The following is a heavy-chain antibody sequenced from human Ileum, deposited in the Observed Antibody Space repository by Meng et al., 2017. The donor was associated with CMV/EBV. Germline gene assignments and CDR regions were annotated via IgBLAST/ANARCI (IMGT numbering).Heavy chain of an antibody. Sequence: QRSGPGRMSLSEPLSLTCTVSGGSMNNSYWSWVRQPGGKGLEWIGRIYSSGTANYNPSFGDRVRVSIDTSKNQFSLKMYSVTAADTATYYCARECVGEGSSCQWDYWFDPWGQGILVTVSS. D-gene: IGHD3-16*01. CDR2: IYSSGTA. CDR3: ARECVGEGSSCQWDYWFDP. J-gene: IGHJ5*02. V-gene: IGHV4-4*07. CDR1: GGSMNNSY.